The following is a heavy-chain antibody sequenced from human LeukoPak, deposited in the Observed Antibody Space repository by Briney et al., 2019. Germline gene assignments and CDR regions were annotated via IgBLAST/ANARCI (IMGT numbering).Heavy chain of an antibody. CDR1: GYIFITHY. D-gene: IGHD5/OR15-5a*01. J-gene: IGHJ6*04. Sequence: SVQVSCQASGYIFITHYVHWVRQAPGQELEWMGWIDPDTGGTNYAQKFQGRVTLTRDTSISTAYMELSRLRSDDTAVYFCVRGVYGGDVWGKGTTVTVSS. CDR2: IDPDTGGT. CDR3: VRGVYGGDV. V-gene: IGHV1-2*02.